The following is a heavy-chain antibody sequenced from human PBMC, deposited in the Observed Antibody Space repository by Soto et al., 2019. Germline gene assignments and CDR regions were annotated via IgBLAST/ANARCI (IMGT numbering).Heavy chain of an antibody. J-gene: IGHJ4*02. V-gene: IGHV4-34*01. CDR3: AAYYYGSGSFVVDY. CDR1: GGSFSGYY. CDR2: INHSGST. D-gene: IGHD3-10*01. Sequence: SETLSLTCAVYGGSFSGYYWSWIRQPPGKGLEWIGEINHSGSTNYNPSLKSRVTISVDTSKNQFSLKLSSVTAADTAVYYCAAYYYGSGSFVVDYWGQGTLVTVPQ.